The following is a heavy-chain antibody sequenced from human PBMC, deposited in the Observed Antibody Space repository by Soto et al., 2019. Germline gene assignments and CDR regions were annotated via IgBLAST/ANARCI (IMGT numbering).Heavy chain of an antibody. CDR1: GYTLTELS. J-gene: IGHJ6*02. CDR3: ATVTGTIFGVVSDYYYYGTDV. CDR2: FDPEDGET. D-gene: IGHD3-3*01. Sequence: ASVKVSCKVSGYTLTELSMHWVRQAPGKGLEWMGGFDPEDGETIYAQKFQGRVTMTEDTSTDTAYMELSSLRSEDTAVYYCATVTGTIFGVVSDYYYYGTDVWGQGTTVTVSS. V-gene: IGHV1-24*01.